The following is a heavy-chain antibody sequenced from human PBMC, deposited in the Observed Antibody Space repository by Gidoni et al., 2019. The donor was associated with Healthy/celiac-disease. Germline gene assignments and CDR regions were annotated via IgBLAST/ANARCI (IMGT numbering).Heavy chain of an antibody. J-gene: IGHJ6*02. V-gene: IGHV3-21*01. CDR2: ISSSSSYI. D-gene: IGHD3-3*01. CDR1: GFTFSSYS. Sequence: EVQLVESGGGLVKPGGSLRLSCAASGFTFSSYSMNWVRQAPGKGLEWVSSISSSSSYIYYADSVKGRFTISRDNAKNSLYLQMNSLRAEDTAVYYCARYRLESGYYYGMDVWGQGTTVTVSS. CDR3: ARYRLESGYYYGMDV.